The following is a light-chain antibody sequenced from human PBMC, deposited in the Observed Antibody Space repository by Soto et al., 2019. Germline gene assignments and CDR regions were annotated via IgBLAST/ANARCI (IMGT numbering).Light chain of an antibody. V-gene: IGKV3-20*01. CDR3: QDYVTSPVT. J-gene: IGKJ4*01. Sequence: EIVLTQSPGTLSLSPGERATLSCRASQSVSSSYLAWYQQRPGQAPRLLIYGAASRATGITDRFSGSRSGTDFTLTISRLEPEDFAVFYCQDYVTSPVTFGGGTKVEIK. CDR2: GAA. CDR1: QSVSSSY.